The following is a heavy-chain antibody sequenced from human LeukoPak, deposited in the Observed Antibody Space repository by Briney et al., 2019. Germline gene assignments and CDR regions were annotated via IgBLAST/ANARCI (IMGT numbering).Heavy chain of an antibody. CDR3: ARYIVVVVAATPSQWFDP. D-gene: IGHD2-15*01. CDR1: GYTFTSYG. V-gene: IGHV1-18*01. CDR2: ISAYNGNT. J-gene: IGHJ5*02. Sequence: ASVKVSCKASGYTFTSYGISWVRQAPGQGLEWMGWISAYNGNTNYAQKLQGRVTMTTDTSTSTVYMELRSLRSDDTAVYYCARYIVVVVAATPSQWFDPWGQGTLVTVSS.